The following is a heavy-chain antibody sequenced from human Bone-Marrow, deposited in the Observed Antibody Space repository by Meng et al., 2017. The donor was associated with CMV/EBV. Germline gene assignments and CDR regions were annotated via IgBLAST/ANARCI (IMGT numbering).Heavy chain of an antibody. V-gene: IGHV1-2*02. CDR1: GYTFTGYY. Sequence: ASVKVSCKASGYTFTGYYMHWVRQAPGQGLEWMGWINPNSGGTNYAQKFQGRVTMTRDTSISTAYMELSRLRSDDTAVYYCARDQLGYCSSTSCYLGDYYYGMDVWGQGTTVTFCS. D-gene: IGHD2-2*01. CDR2: INPNSGGT. J-gene: IGHJ6*01. CDR3: ARDQLGYCSSTSCYLGDYYYGMDV.